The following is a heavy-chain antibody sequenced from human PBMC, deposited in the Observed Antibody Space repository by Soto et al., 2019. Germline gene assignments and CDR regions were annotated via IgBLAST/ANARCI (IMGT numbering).Heavy chain of an antibody. V-gene: IGHV4-34*01. J-gene: IGHJ5*02. CDR3: ARGGVGDILTGYPNWFDP. D-gene: IGHD3-9*01. Sequence: SETLSLTCAVYGGSFSGYYWSWIRQPPGKGLEWIGEINHSGSTNYNPSLKSRVTISVDTSKNQFSLKLSSVTAADTAVYYCARGGVGDILTGYPNWFDPWGQGTLVTVS. CDR1: GGSFSGYY. CDR2: INHSGST.